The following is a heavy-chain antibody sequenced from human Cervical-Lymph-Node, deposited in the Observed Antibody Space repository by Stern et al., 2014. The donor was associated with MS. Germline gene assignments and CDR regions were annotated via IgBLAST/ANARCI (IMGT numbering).Heavy chain of an antibody. CDR2: ITVYNGNT. V-gene: IGHV1-18*01. CDR1: GYTFSSFA. CDR3: ARGLGHPRH. J-gene: IGHJ4*02. D-gene: IGHD3-16*01. Sequence: QVQLVQSGAEVKKPGASVNVSCKASGYTFSSFAITWVRQAPGQGLEWMGTITVYNGNTNYAQRVQDRVTMTTDTSTTTAYMKGRTRRSDDPAVYSCARGLGHPRHWGQGTLVTVSS.